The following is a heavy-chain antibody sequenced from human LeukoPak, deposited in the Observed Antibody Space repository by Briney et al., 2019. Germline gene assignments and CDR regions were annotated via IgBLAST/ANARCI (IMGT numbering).Heavy chain of an antibody. D-gene: IGHD4/OR15-4a*01. V-gene: IGHV1-18*01. CDR3: ARDRFTRPGAKYNWFDP. CDR2: ISAYNGNT. J-gene: IGHJ5*02. Sequence: ASVKVSCKASGYTFTSYGISWVRQAPGQGLEWMGGISAYNGNTNYAQKLQGRVTMTTDTSTSTAYMELRSLRSDDTAVYYCARDRFTRPGAKYNWFDPWGQGTLVTVSS. CDR1: GYTFTSYG.